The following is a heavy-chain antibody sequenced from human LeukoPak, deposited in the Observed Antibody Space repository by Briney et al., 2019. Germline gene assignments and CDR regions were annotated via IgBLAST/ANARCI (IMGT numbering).Heavy chain of an antibody. J-gene: IGHJ4*02. Sequence: SETLSLTCTVSGGSISSNSHYWGWIRQPPGKGLEWIGSIHYSGTTYYNPSLKSRVTISVDTSKNQFSLKLSSVTAADTAVYYCARQTGSGLFILPGGQGTLVTVSS. D-gene: IGHD3/OR15-3a*01. CDR2: IHYSGTT. CDR3: ARQTGSGLFILP. CDR1: GGSISSNSHY. V-gene: IGHV4-39*01.